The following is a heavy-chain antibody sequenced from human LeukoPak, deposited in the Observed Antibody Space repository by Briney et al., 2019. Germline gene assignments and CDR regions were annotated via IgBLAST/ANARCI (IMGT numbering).Heavy chain of an antibody. V-gene: IGHV5-51*01. Sequence: KYGESLKISCKGSGYSFTSYWIGGVRQMPGKGLEGVGIIYPRDSDTRYSPSFQGQVTISADKSIRTAYLQWSSLKASETAMYYCARVGVRAIDAFDIWGQGTMVTVSS. D-gene: IGHD1-26*01. CDR3: ARVGVRAIDAFDI. J-gene: IGHJ3*02. CDR1: GYSFTSYW. CDR2: IYPRDSDT.